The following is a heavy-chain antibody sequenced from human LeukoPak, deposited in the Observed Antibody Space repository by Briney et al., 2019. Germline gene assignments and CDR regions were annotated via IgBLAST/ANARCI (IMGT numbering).Heavy chain of an antibody. CDR1: GFTFSSYE. D-gene: IGHD2-2*01. CDR3: ARYCSSTSCSPLYYGTDV. V-gene: IGHV3-48*03. J-gene: IGHJ6*04. Sequence: GGFLRLSCAASGFTFSSYEMNWVRQAPGKGLEWVSYISSSGSTIYYADSVKGRFPISRDNAKNSLYLQMNSLRAEDTAVYYCARYCSSTSCSPLYYGTDVWGKGTTVTVSS. CDR2: ISSSGSTI.